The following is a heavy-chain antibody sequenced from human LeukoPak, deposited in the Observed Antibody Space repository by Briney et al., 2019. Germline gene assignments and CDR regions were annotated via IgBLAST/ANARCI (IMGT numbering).Heavy chain of an antibody. CDR2: IYYSGST. CDR3: ARTPDNHYYYMDV. CDR1: GGSIRGSNYY. J-gene: IGHJ6*03. V-gene: IGHV4-31*03. Sequence: SETLSLTCTVSGGSIRGSNYYWSWIRQHPGKGLEWIGYIYYSGSTYYNPSLKSRVTISVDTSKNHFSLKLSSVTAADTAVYYCARTPDNHYYYMDVWGKGTTVTVSS. D-gene: IGHD3-22*01.